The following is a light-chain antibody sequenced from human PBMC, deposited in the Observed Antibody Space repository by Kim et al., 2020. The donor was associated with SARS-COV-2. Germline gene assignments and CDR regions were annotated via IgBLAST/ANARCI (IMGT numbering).Light chain of an antibody. J-gene: IGKJ1*01. CDR2: AVS. V-gene: IGKV1-NL1*01. CDR1: QGTGNY. Sequence: DIQLTQSPSSLSASVGDTVTITCRASQGTGNYLAWYQQQPGKVPKLLLYAVSTLDSGVPSRFSGSGSGTAYTLTISSLQPEDFATYYCQQSYSTPWTFGQGTKLEI. CDR3: QQSYSTPWT.